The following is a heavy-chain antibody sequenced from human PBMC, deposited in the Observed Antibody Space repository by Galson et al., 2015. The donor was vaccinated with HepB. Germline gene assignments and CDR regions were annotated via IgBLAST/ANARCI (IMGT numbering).Heavy chain of an antibody. CDR2: IYSGGST. CDR3: VSDCSSTSCYTDYYYYYMDV. D-gene: IGHD2-2*02. J-gene: IGHJ6*03. V-gene: IGHV3-66*01. Sequence: SLRLSCAASGFTVSSNYMSWVRQAPGKGLEWVSVIYSGGSTYYADSVKGRFTISRDNSKNTLYLQMNSLRAEDTAVYYCVSDCSSTSCYTDYYYYYMDVWGKGTTVTVSS. CDR1: GFTVSSNY.